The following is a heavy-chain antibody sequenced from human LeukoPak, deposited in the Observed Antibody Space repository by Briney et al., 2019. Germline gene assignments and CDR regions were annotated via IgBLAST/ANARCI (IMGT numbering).Heavy chain of an antibody. CDR1: GFTFSSYA. D-gene: IGHD6-19*01. CDR2: IHPGGTI. J-gene: IGHJ4*02. CDR3: AMYSSAWYAVY. V-gene: IGHV3-66*01. Sequence: PGGSLRHSCAASGFTFSSYAMSWVRQAPGKGLEWVSVIHPGGTIYYADSVKGTFTISRDNSKNTLYLEMNTLRVEDTAVYYCAMYSSAWYAVYWGQGTLVTVSS.